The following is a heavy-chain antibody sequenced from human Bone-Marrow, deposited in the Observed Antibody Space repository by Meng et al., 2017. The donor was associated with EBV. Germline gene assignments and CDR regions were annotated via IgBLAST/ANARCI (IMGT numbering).Heavy chain of an antibody. Sequence: QGLLGGSGGGSVKRGVSLRLSGGTSGCTFGDYSMGGGREAPGKGLEWGSYISSSGSTIYYAVSVKGRFTISRENAKNSLYLQMNSLRAEDTAVYYCARPPDYWGQGTLVTVSS. V-gene: IGHV3-11*01. J-gene: IGHJ4*02. CDR1: GCTFGDYS. CDR2: ISSSGSTI. CDR3: ARPPDY.